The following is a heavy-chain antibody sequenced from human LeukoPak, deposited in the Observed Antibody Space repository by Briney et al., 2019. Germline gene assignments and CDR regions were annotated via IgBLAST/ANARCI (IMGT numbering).Heavy chain of an antibody. V-gene: IGHV3-74*01. CDR1: GFTFSGYW. Sequence: PWGSLSLSCAASGFTFSGYWMHWVRQAPGKGLVWVSRMNTDGSRTDYADSVKGRFTISRDNAKNTLYLQMNSLGVEDTTVYSCASDFGAHDDFWGQGILVTVSS. CDR3: ASDFGAHDDF. CDR2: MNTDGSRT. D-gene: IGHD4/OR15-4a*01. J-gene: IGHJ4*02.